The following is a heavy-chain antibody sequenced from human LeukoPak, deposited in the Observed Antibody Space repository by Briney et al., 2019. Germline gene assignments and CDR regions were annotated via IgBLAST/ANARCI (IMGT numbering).Heavy chain of an antibody. V-gene: IGHV4-39*07. J-gene: IGHJ4*02. Sequence: SETLSLTCSVSGGSISSSSYYWGWLRQPPGKGLEWIGSIYYSGSTYYNPSLKSRVTISVDTSKSQFSLKLNSVTAADAAVYYCARKAVAGHLFDYWGQGTLVTVSS. CDR3: ARKAVAGHLFDY. D-gene: IGHD6-19*01. CDR2: IYYSGST. CDR1: GGSISSSSYY.